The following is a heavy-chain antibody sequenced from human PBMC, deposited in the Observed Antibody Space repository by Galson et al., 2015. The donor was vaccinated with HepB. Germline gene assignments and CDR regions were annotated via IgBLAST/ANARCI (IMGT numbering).Heavy chain of an antibody. D-gene: IGHD3-16*01. CDR2: ISGSGGST. Sequence: SLRLSCAASGFTFSSYAMSWVRQAPGKGLEWVSAISGSGGSTYYADSVKGRFTISRDNSKNTLYLQMNSLRAEDTAVYYCAKDLAFLRQRRLDYWGQGTLVTVSS. CDR1: GFTFSSYA. J-gene: IGHJ4*02. V-gene: IGHV3-23*01. CDR3: AKDLAFLRQRRLDY.